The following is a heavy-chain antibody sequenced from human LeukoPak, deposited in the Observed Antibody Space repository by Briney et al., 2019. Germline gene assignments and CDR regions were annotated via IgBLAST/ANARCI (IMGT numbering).Heavy chain of an antibody. D-gene: IGHD1-26*01. Sequence: GASVKVSCKASGYTFTSYDINWVRQATGQGLEWMGWMNPNSGNTGYAQKFQGRVTITRNTSISTVYMELSSLRSEDTAVYYCARGDTIVGATNLVDYWGQGTLVTVSS. J-gene: IGHJ4*02. V-gene: IGHV1-8*03. CDR1: GYTFTSYD. CDR3: ARGDTIVGATNLVDY. CDR2: MNPNSGNT.